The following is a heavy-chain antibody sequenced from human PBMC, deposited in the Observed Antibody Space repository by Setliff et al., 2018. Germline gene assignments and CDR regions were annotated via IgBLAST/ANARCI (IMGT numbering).Heavy chain of an antibody. D-gene: IGHD3-10*01. CDR2: ITSATGNT. Sequence: RASVKVSCKTSGYTFNDYGITWVRQVPGQGLEWMGWITSATGNTYYAPKFQGTAIMTTDTATTTAYLELRSLRSDDTAVYFCSRLVRFCTRTVCQRLSGDDYWGQGTLVTVSS. V-gene: IGHV1-18*01. CDR3: SRLVRFCTRTVCQRLSGDDY. CDR1: GYTFNDYG. J-gene: IGHJ4*02.